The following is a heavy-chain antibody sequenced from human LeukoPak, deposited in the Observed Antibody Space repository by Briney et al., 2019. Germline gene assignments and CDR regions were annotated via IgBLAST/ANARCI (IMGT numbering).Heavy chain of an antibody. CDR1: GFIFGDYA. CDR2: IRSKAYGGTT. J-gene: IGHJ4*02. CDR3: ARVYRDLEPHPLDY. D-gene: IGHD1-1*01. Sequence: GGSLRLSCTASGFIFGDYAMSWVRHAPGKGLEWVGFIRSKAYGGTTEYAASVKGRFSISRDDFKSIAYLQMNSLKTEDTAVYYCARVYRDLEPHPLDYWGQGTLVTVSS. V-gene: IGHV3-49*04.